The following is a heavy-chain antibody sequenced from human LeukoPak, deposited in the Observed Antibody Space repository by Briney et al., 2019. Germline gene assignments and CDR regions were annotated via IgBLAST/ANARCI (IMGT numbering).Heavy chain of an antibody. V-gene: IGHV3-74*01. Sequence: GGSLRLSCAASGFTFSSYWMHWVRQAPGKGLVWVSRINSDGSSTSYADSVKGRFTISRDNAKNTLYLQMNSLRAEDTAVYYCARDRSVLLWFGELDPRDAFDIWGQGTMVTVSS. D-gene: IGHD3-10*01. CDR2: INSDGSST. CDR3: ARDRSVLLWFGELDPRDAFDI. J-gene: IGHJ3*02. CDR1: GFTFSSYW.